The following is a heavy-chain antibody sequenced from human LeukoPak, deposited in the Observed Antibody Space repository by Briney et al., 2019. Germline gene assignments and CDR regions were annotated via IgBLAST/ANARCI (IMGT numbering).Heavy chain of an antibody. CDR1: GYTFTSYG. Sequence: ASVKVSCKASGYTFTSYGISWVRQAPGQGLEWMGWISAYNGNTNYAQKLQGRVTMTTDTSTCTAYMELRSLRSDDTAVYYCARDPGYCSSTSCSLDAFDIWGQGTMVTVSS. V-gene: IGHV1-18*01. CDR2: ISAYNGNT. CDR3: ARDPGYCSSTSCSLDAFDI. D-gene: IGHD2-2*01. J-gene: IGHJ3*02.